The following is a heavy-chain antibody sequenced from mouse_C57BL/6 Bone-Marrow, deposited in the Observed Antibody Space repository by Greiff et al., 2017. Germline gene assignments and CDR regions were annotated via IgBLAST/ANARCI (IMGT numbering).Heavy chain of an antibody. CDR2: IEPSDSYT. CDR3: ARDGTVVAEDWYYAMDF. V-gene: IGHV1-50*01. J-gene: IGHJ4*01. D-gene: IGHD1-1*01. CDR1: GYTFTSYW. Sequence: QVKLQQPGAELVKPGASVKLSCKASGYTFTSYWMQWVKPRPGQGLEWIGEIEPSDSYTNYNQKFKGKATLTVDTSSSTAYMQLSSLTDEDSAFYYCARDGTVVAEDWYYAMDFGGQGTSVTVSA.